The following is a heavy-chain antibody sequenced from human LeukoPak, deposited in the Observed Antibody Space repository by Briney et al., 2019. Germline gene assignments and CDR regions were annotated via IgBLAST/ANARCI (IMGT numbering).Heavy chain of an antibody. CDR3: ARYHMANFDY. J-gene: IGHJ4*02. V-gene: IGHV3-30*14. CDR2: ISYDGSNK. CDR1: GFTFSSYA. Sequence: GGSLRLSCAASGFTFSSYAMHWVRQAPGKGLEWVAVISYDGSNKYYADSVKGRFTISRDNSKNTLYLQMNSLRAEDTAVYYCARYHMANFDYWGQGTLVTVSS. D-gene: IGHD2-2*01.